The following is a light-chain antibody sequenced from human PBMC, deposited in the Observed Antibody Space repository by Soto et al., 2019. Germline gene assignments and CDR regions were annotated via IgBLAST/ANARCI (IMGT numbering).Light chain of an antibody. Sequence: IQLTQSPSSLSASVLYIVTVTCRASQGIGTYLVWYQQKSGKASTVLIYASSTLQTGVPSRFSGSGSGTDFSLTISSLHPEDVATYYCQQVDSYPRTFGQGTKVDIK. CDR2: ASS. V-gene: IGKV1-9*01. CDR3: QQVDSYPRT. CDR1: QGIGTY. J-gene: IGKJ1*01.